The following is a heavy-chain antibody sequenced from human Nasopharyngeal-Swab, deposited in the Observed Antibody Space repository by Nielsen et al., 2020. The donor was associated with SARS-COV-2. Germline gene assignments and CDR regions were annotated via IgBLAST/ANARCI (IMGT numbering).Heavy chain of an antibody. CDR2: IKSKTAGETT. CDR3: TTDLHDFGDLDY. CDR1: GFTFSGYW. D-gene: IGHD4-17*01. J-gene: IGHJ4*02. Sequence: GESLKISCAASGFTFSGYWMSWVRQAPGKGLEWVGRIKSKTAGETTDYAAPVKGRFIISRDDSKDTVYLQMNSLKTEDTAIYYCTTDLHDFGDLDYWGQGTLLTVSS. V-gene: IGHV3-15*01.